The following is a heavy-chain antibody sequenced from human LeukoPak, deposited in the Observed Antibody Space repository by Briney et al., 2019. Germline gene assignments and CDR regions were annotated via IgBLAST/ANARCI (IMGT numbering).Heavy chain of an antibody. Sequence: GGSLRLSCAASGFTFSSYGMHWVRQAPGKGLEWVAVISYDGSNKYYADSVKGRFTISRDNSKNTLYLQMNSLRAEDTAVYYCARAGDGYSDFDYWGQGTLVTVSS. CDR1: GFTFSSYG. V-gene: IGHV3-30*03. CDR2: ISYDGSNK. CDR3: ARAGDGYSDFDY. D-gene: IGHD5-24*01. J-gene: IGHJ4*02.